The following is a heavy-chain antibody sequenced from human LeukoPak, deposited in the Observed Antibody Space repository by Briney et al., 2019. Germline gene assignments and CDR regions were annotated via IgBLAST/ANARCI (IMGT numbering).Heavy chain of an antibody. CDR3: ATTLGYCSSTSCYTSDAFDI. D-gene: IGHD2-2*02. CDR1: GFTFSDYY. V-gene: IGHV3-11*01. CDR2: ISSSGSTI. Sequence: GGSLRLSCAASGFTFSDYYMSWIRQAPGKGLEWVSYISSSGSTIYYADSVKGRFTISRDNAKNSLYLQMNSLRAEDTAVYYCATTLGYCSSTSCYTSDAFDIWGQGTMVTVSS. J-gene: IGHJ3*02.